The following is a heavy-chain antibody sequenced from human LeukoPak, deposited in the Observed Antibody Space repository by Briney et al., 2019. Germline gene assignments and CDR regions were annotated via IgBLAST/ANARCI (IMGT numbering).Heavy chain of an antibody. J-gene: IGHJ3*02. Sequence: PSETLSLTCTVSGDSISSGDYYWSWIRQPAGKGLEWIGRISSSGSTNYNPSLKSRVTISVDTSKNQFSLKLSSVTAADTAVYYCARAGIAVAPDAFDIWGQGTMVTVSS. CDR1: GDSISSGDYY. CDR2: ISSSGST. CDR3: ARAGIAVAPDAFDI. D-gene: IGHD6-19*01. V-gene: IGHV4-61*02.